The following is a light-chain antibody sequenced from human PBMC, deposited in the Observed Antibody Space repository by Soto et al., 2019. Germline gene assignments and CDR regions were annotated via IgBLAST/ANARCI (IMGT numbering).Light chain of an antibody. CDR2: AAS. CDR1: QSITNF. V-gene: IGKV1-39*01. Sequence: DVQLTQSPSSLSASVGDRVTITCRANQSITNFLNWYQKKHGEAPKLLIYAASNLQSGVPSRFSGSGSGTDFTLTISSLQPEDFATYYCQQSYNTPATFGQGTKVDIK. CDR3: QQSYNTPAT. J-gene: IGKJ1*01.